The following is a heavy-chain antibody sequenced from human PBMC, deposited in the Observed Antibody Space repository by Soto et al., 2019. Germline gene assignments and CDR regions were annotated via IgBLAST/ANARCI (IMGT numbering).Heavy chain of an antibody. CDR1: GFTFSSYS. D-gene: IGHD2-15*01. Sequence: KAVGSLRLSCAASGFTFSSYSMNWVRQAPGKGLEWVSSISSSSSYIYYADSVKGRFTISRDNAKNSLYLQMNSLRAEDTAVYYCARWEYQYPYCSGGSCPTAPFDYWGQGTLVTVSS. CDR2: ISSSSSYI. CDR3: ARWEYQYPYCSGGSCPTAPFDY. V-gene: IGHV3-21*01. J-gene: IGHJ4*02.